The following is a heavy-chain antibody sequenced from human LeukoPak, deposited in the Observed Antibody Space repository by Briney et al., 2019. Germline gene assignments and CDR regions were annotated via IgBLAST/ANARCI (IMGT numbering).Heavy chain of an antibody. Sequence: ASETLSLTCAVYGGSFSGYYWRWIRQPPGKGLEWIGEINHSGSTNYNPSLKSRVTISVDPSKNQFSLKLSSVTAADTAVYYCARGVRGIAARRNNWFDPWGQGTLVTVSS. CDR1: GGSFSGYY. CDR2: INHSGST. J-gene: IGHJ5*02. CDR3: ARGVRGIAARRNNWFDP. D-gene: IGHD6-6*01. V-gene: IGHV4-34*01.